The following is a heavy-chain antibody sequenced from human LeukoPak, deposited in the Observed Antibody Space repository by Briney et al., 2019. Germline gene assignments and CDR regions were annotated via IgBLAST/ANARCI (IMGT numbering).Heavy chain of an antibody. CDR2: INPNSGGT. D-gene: IGHD2-15*01. CDR1: GGTFSSYA. CDR3: ARVSRARYCSGGSCYSGLSDPAFDY. J-gene: IGHJ4*02. V-gene: IGHV1-2*02. Sequence: ASVKVSCKASGGTFSSYAISWVRQAPGQGLEWMGWINPNSGGTNYAQKFQGRVTMTRDTSISTAYMELSRLRSDDTAVYYCARVSRARYCSGGSCYSGLSDPAFDYWGQGTLVTVSS.